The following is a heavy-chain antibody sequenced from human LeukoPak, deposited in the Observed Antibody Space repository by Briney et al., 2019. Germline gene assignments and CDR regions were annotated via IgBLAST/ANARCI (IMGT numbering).Heavy chain of an antibody. V-gene: IGHV3-30*03. CDR1: GFTFSSYG. D-gene: IGHD3-3*01. J-gene: IGHJ6*02. CDR3: ASPGDFWSGYPDLYYGMDV. CDR2: ISYDGSNK. Sequence: PGGSLRLSCAASGFTFSSYGMHWVRQAPGKGLEWVAVISYDGSNKYYADSVKGRFTISRDNSKNTLYLQMNSLGAEDTAVYYCASPGDFWSGYPDLYYGMDVWGQGTTVTVSS.